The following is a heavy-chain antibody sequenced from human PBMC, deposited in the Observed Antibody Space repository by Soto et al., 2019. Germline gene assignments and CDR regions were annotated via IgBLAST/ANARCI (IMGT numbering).Heavy chain of an antibody. D-gene: IGHD3-22*01. J-gene: IGHJ3*02. Sequence: ESLKISCKGSGYSFTSYWISWVRQMPGKGLEWMGRIDPSDSYTNYSPSFQGHVTISADKSISTAYLQWSSLKASDTAMYYCARPYYYDSSGYPDRAFDIWGQGTMVTVSS. V-gene: IGHV5-10-1*01. CDR1: GYSFTSYW. CDR2: IDPSDSYT. CDR3: ARPYYYDSSGYPDRAFDI.